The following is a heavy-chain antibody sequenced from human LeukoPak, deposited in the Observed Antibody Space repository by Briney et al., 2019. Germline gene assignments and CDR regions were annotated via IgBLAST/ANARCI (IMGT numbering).Heavy chain of an antibody. CDR3: AKDPPSDYSRVHDAFDI. D-gene: IGHD4-11*01. CDR1: GFTFSSYA. Sequence: PGGSLRLSCAASGFTFSSYAMSWVRQAPGKGLEWVSAISGSGGSTYYADSVKGRFTISRDNSKNTLYLQMNSLRAEDTAVYYCAKDPPSDYSRVHDAFDIWGQGTMVTVSS. V-gene: IGHV3-23*01. J-gene: IGHJ3*02. CDR2: ISGSGGST.